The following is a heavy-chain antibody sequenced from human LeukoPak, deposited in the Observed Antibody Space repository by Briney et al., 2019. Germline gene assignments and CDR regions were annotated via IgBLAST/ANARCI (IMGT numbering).Heavy chain of an antibody. CDR3: AKSVVVVIPIPYFGY. CDR1: GLTFSSYA. Sequence: GGSLRSSCEASGLTFSSYAMSWDRQAPGKGLEWVSATSGSGGSTYYADSVKGRFTISRDNSKNTLYLQMNSLRAEDTAVYYCAKSVVVVIPIPYFGYWGQGTLVTVSS. CDR2: TSGSGGST. D-gene: IGHD3-22*01. V-gene: IGHV3-23*01. J-gene: IGHJ4*02.